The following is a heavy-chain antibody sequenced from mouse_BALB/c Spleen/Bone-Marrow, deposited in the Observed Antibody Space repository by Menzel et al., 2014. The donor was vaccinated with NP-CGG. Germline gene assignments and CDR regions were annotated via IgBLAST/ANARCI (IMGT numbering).Heavy chain of an antibody. J-gene: IGHJ4*01. Sequence: EVQLQESGAELVKPGASVKLSCTASGFNIKDTYMHWVKQRPEQGLEWIGRIDPANGNTKYDPKFQGKATITADTSSNTAYLQLSSLTSEDAAVYYCARWEYYAMDYWGQGTSVTVSS. V-gene: IGHV14-3*02. CDR3: ARWEYYAMDY. CDR2: IDPANGNT. D-gene: IGHD4-1*01. CDR1: GFNIKDTY.